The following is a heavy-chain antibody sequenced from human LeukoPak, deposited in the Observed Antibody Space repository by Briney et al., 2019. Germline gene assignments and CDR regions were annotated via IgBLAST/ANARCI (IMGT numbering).Heavy chain of an antibody. CDR1: GGSFSGYY. CDR2: INHSGST. Sequence: SETLSLTXAVYGGSFSGYYWSWIRQPPGKGLEWIGEINHSGSTNYNPSLKSRVTISVDTSKSQFSLKLSSVTAADTAVYYCARGRRVTHFDYWGQGTLVTVSS. CDR3: ARGRRVTHFDY. J-gene: IGHJ4*02. D-gene: IGHD2-21*02. V-gene: IGHV4-34*01.